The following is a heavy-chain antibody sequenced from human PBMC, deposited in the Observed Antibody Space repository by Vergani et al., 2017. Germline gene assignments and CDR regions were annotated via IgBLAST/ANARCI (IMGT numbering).Heavy chain of an antibody. V-gene: IGHV3-66*02. CDR1: GSTVSGNY. CDR2: IYSGDET. CDR3: ASGNYYGSGTYVDP. J-gene: IGHJ5*02. D-gene: IGHD3-10*01. Sequence: ELQLVESGGGLVQPGGSLRHSCAASGSTVSGNYMTWVRQAPGKGMEWVSHIYSGDETYYADSVKGPVTISRDTSKNTLHLQINNLRVEDTAVYYCASGNYYGSGTYVDPWGQGTLVTVSS.